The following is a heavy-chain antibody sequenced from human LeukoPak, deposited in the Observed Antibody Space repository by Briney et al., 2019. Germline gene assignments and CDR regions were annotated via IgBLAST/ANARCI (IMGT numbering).Heavy chain of an antibody. CDR3: AREEVATTPFDL. CDR2: ISHSGSP. D-gene: IGHD5-24*01. CDR1: GYSISTAYY. J-gene: IGHJ2*01. V-gene: IGHV4-38-2*02. Sequence: PSETLSLTCSVSGYSISTAYYWSWIRQPPGEGLEWIGTISHSGSPYYNPSLKSRVTISLDTSKNQFSLRLSSVTAADTAVYYCAREEVATTPFDLWGRGTLVTVSS.